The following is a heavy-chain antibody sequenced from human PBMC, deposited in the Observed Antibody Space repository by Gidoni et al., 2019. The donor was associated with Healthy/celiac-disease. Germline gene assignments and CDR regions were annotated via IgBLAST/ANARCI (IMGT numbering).Heavy chain of an antibody. D-gene: IGHD6-6*01. CDR3: ARARGYSSSAGDYFDY. CDR2: ISSSSSYI. Sequence: EVQLVESGGGLVKPGGSLRRSCAASGFTFSSYSMNWVRQAPGKGLEWFSSISSSSSYIYYADSVKGRFTISRDNAKNSLYLQMNSLRAEDTAVYYCARARGYSSSAGDYFDYWGQGTLVTVSS. CDR1: GFTFSSYS. V-gene: IGHV3-21*01. J-gene: IGHJ4*02.